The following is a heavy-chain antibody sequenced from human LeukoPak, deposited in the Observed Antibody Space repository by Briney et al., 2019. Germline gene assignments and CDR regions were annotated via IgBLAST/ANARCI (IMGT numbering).Heavy chain of an antibody. CDR3: AMSNVPEGRDAFDI. CDR2: FDPEDGET. J-gene: IGHJ3*02. Sequence: ASVKVSCKVSGYTLTELSMHWVRQAPGKGLEWMGGFDPEDGETIYAQKLQGGVTMTEDTSTDTAYMELSSLRSEDTAVYYCAMSNVPEGRDAFDIWGQGTMVTVSS. CDR1: GYTLTELS. D-gene: IGHD2-2*01. V-gene: IGHV1-24*01.